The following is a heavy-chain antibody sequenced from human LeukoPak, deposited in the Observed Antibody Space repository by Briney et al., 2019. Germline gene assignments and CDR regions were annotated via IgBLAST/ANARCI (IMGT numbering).Heavy chain of an antibody. CDR3: ARSVTGTMNFDY. CDR2: INPNSGGT. D-gene: IGHD1-7*01. J-gene: IGHJ4*02. Sequence: ASVKVSCKASGYTFTSYGISWVRQAPGQGLEWMGRINPNSGGTNYAQKFQGRVTMTRDTSISTAYMELSRLRSDDTAVYYCARSVTGTMNFDYWGQGTLVTVSS. CDR1: GYTFTSYG. V-gene: IGHV1-2*06.